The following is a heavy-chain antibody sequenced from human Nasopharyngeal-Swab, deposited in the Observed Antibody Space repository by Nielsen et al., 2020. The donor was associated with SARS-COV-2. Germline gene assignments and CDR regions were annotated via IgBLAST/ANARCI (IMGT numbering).Heavy chain of an antibody. CDR3: ARARGAYGDYYYYYDTDV. J-gene: IGHJ6*03. D-gene: IGHD4-17*01. V-gene: IGHV6-1*01. Sequence: WIRQSPSRGLEWLGRTYYRSKWYNDYAVSGKSRITINPDTSKNQFSLHLNSVTPEDTAVYYCARARGAYGDYYYYYDTDVWGKGTTVTVSS. CDR2: TYYRSKWYN.